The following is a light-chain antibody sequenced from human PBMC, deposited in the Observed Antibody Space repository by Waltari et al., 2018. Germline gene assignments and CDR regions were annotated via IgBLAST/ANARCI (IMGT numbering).Light chain of an antibody. V-gene: IGKV2-30*01. CDR3: MHGGHWPYT. CDR1: QSLVNSDGKPY. Sequence: VVLTQSPLSLPVTPGQPASISCSSSQSLVNSDGKPYLNWFQQRPGQSPRRLLYKISNRDSGVPDRFSGSGSGTDFTLKISRVEAEDVGIYYCMHGGHWPYTFGQGTKLEIE. J-gene: IGKJ2*01. CDR2: KIS.